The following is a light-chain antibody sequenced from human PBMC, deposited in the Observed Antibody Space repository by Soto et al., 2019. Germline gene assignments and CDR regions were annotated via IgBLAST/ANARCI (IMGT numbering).Light chain of an antibody. V-gene: IGKV1-39*01. CDR3: QQSYNTPYT. CDR2: AAS. J-gene: IGKJ2*01. Sequence: DIQMTQSPSSLSASVGDRVTITCRASQSISNYLDWYQQKPGKAPNLLIYAASNLRSGVPSRFSGSGSGTDFTLTISSLQPEDFASYYCQQSYNTPYTFGQGTKLEIK. CDR1: QSISNY.